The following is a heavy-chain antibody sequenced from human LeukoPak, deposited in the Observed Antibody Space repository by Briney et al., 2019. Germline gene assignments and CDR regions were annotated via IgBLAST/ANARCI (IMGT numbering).Heavy chain of an antibody. D-gene: IGHD3-16*01. CDR1: GGPFGGYY. CDR3: ARVTGALATFYYYYMDV. J-gene: IGHJ6*03. Sequence: SETLSLTCAVYGGPFGGYYGSWIRQPPGKGLEWIGEINHSGSTNYNPSLKSLVTISVDTSKNQFSLKLSSVTAADTAVYYCARVTGALATFYYYYMDVWGKGTTVTVSS. V-gene: IGHV4-34*01. CDR2: INHSGST.